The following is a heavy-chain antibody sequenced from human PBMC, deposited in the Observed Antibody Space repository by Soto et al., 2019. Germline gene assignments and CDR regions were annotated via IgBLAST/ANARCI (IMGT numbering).Heavy chain of an antibody. CDR3: AKATATGGGAFDI. CDR2: ILVDGRT. J-gene: IGHJ3*02. V-gene: IGHV3-23*01. CDR1: GFICSSYD. Sequence: LSCAASGFICSSYDMSWVRQAPGKGLEWVSTILVDGRTFYVDSVKGRFTISRDSSQNTVYLQMNSLTAGDTALYYCAKATATGGGAFDICGQGTMVTVSS. D-gene: IGHD2-8*02.